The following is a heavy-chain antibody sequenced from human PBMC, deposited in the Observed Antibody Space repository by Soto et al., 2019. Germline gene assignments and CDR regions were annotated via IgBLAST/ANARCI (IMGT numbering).Heavy chain of an antibody. J-gene: IGHJ5*02. CDR1: GFTVTTTG. Sequence: PGGSLRLSCAASGFTVTTTGMHWVRQAPGKGLEWVAMISHDGSQIHYVDSVKGRFTVSRDNSKNTLFLQMNSLRPEDTAVYYCAKDWGSNEWFNWFDPWGQGALVTVSS. CDR2: ISHDGSQI. V-gene: IGHV3-30*18. CDR3: AKDWGSNEWFNWFDP. D-gene: IGHD3-3*01.